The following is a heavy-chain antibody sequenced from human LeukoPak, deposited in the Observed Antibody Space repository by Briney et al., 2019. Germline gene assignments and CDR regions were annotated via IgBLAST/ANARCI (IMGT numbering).Heavy chain of an antibody. CDR3: AKSLAAARDY. V-gene: IGHV3-23*01. CDR2: SSSGGST. CDR1: GFTFASCA. Sequence: GGSLRLSCAASGFTFASCAMSWVRQAPGKRLEWVSSSSSGGSTYYADSVKGRFTISRDNSKNTLYLQMNSLRAEDTAVYYCAKSLAAARDYWGQGTLVTVSS. J-gene: IGHJ4*02. D-gene: IGHD6-13*01.